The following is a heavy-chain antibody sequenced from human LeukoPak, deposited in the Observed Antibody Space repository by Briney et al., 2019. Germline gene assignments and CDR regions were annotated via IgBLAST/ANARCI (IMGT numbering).Heavy chain of an antibody. J-gene: IGHJ4*02. CDR2: ISAYNGNT. Sequence: ASVKVSCKASGYTFTSYGISWVRQAPGQGLEWMGWISAYNGNTNYAQELQGRVTMTTDTSTSTAYMELRSLRSDDTAVYYCARGAPYSSGWYLFDYWGQGTLVTVSS. D-gene: IGHD6-19*01. CDR3: ARGAPYSSGWYLFDY. CDR1: GYTFTSYG. V-gene: IGHV1-18*01.